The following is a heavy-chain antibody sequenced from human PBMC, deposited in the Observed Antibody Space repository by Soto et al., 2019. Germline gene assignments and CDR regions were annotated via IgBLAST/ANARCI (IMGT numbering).Heavy chain of an antibody. CDR3: TRDASRDSSARGWFDP. CDR1: GFTFRSFT. V-gene: IGHV3-21*01. CDR2: ISSNSAYI. Sequence: GGSLRLSFAASGFTFRSFTMNWVRQAPGKGLEWVSTISSNSAYIYYTDALRGRFTISRDNAKNSLHLQMNSLRAEDTAVYYCTRDASRDSSARGWFDPWGPGTLVTVSS. D-gene: IGHD6-13*01. J-gene: IGHJ5*02.